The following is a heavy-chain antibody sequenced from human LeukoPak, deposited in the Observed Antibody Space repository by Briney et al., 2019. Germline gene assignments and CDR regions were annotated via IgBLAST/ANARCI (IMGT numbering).Heavy chain of an antibody. CDR2: ISSSSSYI. CDR3: ARDRDSSGWYAQHEYAEYFQH. D-gene: IGHD6-19*01. J-gene: IGHJ1*01. V-gene: IGHV3-21*01. CDR1: GFTFSSYS. Sequence: GGSPRLSCAASGFTFSSYSMNWVRQAPGKGLEWVSSISSSSSYIYYADSVKGRFTISRDNAKNSLYLQMNSLRAEDTAVYYCARDRDSSGWYAQHEYAEYFQHWGQGTLVTVSS.